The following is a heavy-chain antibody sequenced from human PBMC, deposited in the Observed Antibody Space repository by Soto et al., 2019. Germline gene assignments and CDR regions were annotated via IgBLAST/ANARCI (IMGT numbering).Heavy chain of an antibody. D-gene: IGHD2-21*02. J-gene: IGHJ3*02. CDR1: GFTFSSYG. V-gene: IGHV3-33*01. CDR2: IWYDGSKK. CDR3: ARFFGSDAGGAFDI. Sequence: LRLSCAASGFTFSSYGMHWVRQAPGKGLEWVAVIWYDGSKKYYVDSVKGRFTISRDNSKNTLYLQMNSLRAEDTAVYYCARFFGSDAGGAFDIWGQGTLVTVSS.